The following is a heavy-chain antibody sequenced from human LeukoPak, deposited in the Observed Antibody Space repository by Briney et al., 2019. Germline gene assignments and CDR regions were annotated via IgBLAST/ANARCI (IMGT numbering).Heavy chain of an antibody. CDR2: IYTSGST. CDR1: GGSISSYY. J-gene: IGHJ3*02. CDR3: ARDSASGGVVVTWRAFDI. Sequence: SETLSLTCTVSGGSISSYYWSWIRQPAGKGLEWIGRIYTSGSTNYNPSLKSRVTMSVDTSKNQFSLKLSSVTAADTAVYYCARDSASGGVVVTWRAFDIWGQGKMVTVSS. D-gene: IGHD3-22*01. V-gene: IGHV4-4*07.